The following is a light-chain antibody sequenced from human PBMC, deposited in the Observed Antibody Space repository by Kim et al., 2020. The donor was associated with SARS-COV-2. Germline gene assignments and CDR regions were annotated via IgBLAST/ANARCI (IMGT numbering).Light chain of an antibody. CDR1: NIVSKS. J-gene: IGLJ1*01. CDR2: YDS. V-gene: IGLV3-21*04. Sequence: APGTTAMITCGGNNIVSKSLHLYQQKPGQATVLVIYYDSDRPSEIPERFSGSNSGNTATLTISRVEAGDEADYYCQVWDSSSDHYVFGTGTKVTVL. CDR3: QVWDSSSDHYV.